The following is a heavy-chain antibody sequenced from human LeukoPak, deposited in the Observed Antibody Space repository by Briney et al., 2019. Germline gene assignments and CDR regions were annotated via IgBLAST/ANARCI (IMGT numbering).Heavy chain of an antibody. Sequence: GGSLRLSCAASGFPFSKCGMSWVRQAPGKGPECVSSISETGEHIHYADSVKGRFTISRDNSKNTVYLQMNSLRVDDTAVYYCAKDHRYFDWLLDYWGQGTLVTVSS. J-gene: IGHJ4*02. CDR1: GFPFSKCG. V-gene: IGHV3-23*01. CDR2: ISETGEHI. CDR3: AKDHRYFDWLLDY. D-gene: IGHD3-9*01.